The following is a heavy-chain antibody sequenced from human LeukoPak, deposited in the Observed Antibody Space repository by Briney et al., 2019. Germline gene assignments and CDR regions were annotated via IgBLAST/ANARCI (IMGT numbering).Heavy chain of an antibody. J-gene: IGHJ4*02. D-gene: IGHD5/OR15-5a*01. CDR3: TTYVLVSGTRHFDS. Sequence: GGSMRLSCAASGFTFTNVWMSWVRQVPGKGLEWIGRIRSKTGGGTTDYAAPVKDRVTISRDDSRNTLFLQISSLKTEDTAIYYCTTYVLVSGTRHFDSWGQGALVTVSS. CDR1: GFTFTNVW. V-gene: IGHV3-15*01. CDR2: IRSKTGGGTT.